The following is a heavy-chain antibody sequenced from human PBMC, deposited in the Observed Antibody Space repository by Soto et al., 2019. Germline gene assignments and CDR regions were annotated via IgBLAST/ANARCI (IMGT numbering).Heavy chain of an antibody. CDR3: ARRYSSSFDY. CDR1: GGSISSYY. J-gene: IGHJ4*02. CDR2: IYYSGST. V-gene: IGHV4-59*08. Sequence: QVQLQESGPGLVKPSETLSLTCTVSGGSISSYYWSWIRQPPGKGLEWIGYIYYSGSTNYNPSLKSRGTISVDTSKNQFSLKLSSVTAADTAVYYCARRYSSSFDYWGQGTLVTVSS. D-gene: IGHD6-13*01.